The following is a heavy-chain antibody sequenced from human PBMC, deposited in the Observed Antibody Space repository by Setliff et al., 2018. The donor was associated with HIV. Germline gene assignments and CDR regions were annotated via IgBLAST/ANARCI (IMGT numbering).Heavy chain of an antibody. CDR1: DDSISSNY. V-gene: IGHV4-4*07. CDR3: ARDRMPMASWVPDK. D-gene: IGHD2-2*01. Sequence: PSETLSLTCTVSDDSISSNYWSWIRQPAGKGLEWVGRIYTGGRTNYNPSLKGRVTMSVDTSKNRFSLNLSSVTAADTAVYYCARDRMPMASWVPDKWGQGTLVTVSS. J-gene: IGHJ4*02. CDR2: IYTGGRT.